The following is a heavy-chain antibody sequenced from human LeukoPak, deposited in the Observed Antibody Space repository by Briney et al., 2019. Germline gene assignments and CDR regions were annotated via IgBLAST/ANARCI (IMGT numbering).Heavy chain of an antibody. J-gene: IGHJ6*03. Sequence: PGGSLRLSCAASGFTFSSYSMNWVRQAPGKGLEWVSSISNDGKYIYYADSVKGRFTISRDNAKGSLYLQMNSLRAEDTAVYYCASLAARPPHYYYYYMDVWGKGTTVTVSS. CDR1: GFTFSSYS. CDR2: ISNDGKYI. CDR3: ASLAARPPHYYYYYMDV. V-gene: IGHV3-21*01. D-gene: IGHD6-6*01.